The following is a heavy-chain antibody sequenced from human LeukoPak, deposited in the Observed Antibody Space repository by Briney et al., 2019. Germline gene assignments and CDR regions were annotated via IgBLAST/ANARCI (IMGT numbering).Heavy chain of an antibody. CDR2: INHSGST. Sequence: TSETLSLTCAVYGGSFSGYYWSWIRQPPGKGLEWIGEINHSGSTNYNPSLKSRVTISVDTSKNQFSLKLSSVTAADTAVYYCARGLSYDIIDYWGQGTLVTVSS. J-gene: IGHJ4*02. V-gene: IGHV4-34*01. CDR3: ARGLSYDIIDY. D-gene: IGHD1-26*01. CDR1: GGSFSGYY.